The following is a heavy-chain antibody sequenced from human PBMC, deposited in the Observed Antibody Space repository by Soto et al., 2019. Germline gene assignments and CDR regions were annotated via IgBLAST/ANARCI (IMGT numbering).Heavy chain of an antibody. V-gene: IGHV3-74*01. CDR1: GFTFSSYW. CDR3: ARESDIVVVVASHFDY. Sequence: PGGSLRLSCAASGFTFSSYWMHWVRQAPGKGLVWVSRINSDGSSTSYADSVKGRFTISRDNAKSTLYLQMNSLRAEDTAVYYCARESDIVVVVASHFDYWGQGSLVTVSS. CDR2: INSDGSST. J-gene: IGHJ4*02. D-gene: IGHD2-15*01.